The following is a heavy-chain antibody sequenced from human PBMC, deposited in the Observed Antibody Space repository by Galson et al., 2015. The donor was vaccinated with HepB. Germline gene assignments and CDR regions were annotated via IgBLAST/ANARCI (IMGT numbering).Heavy chain of an antibody. D-gene: IGHD4-23*01. Sequence: SLRLSCAASEFTFSSYGMHWVRQAPGKGLEWVAVVWSDGTIKYYADSVRGRFSISRDNSKSMVYLQMNSLRAEDTAVYFCARVLRSDGGYYYYYYGMDVWGQGTTVTVSS. CDR1: EFTFSSYG. CDR3: ARVLRSDGGYYYYYYGMDV. V-gene: IGHV3-33*01. J-gene: IGHJ6*02. CDR2: VWSDGTIK.